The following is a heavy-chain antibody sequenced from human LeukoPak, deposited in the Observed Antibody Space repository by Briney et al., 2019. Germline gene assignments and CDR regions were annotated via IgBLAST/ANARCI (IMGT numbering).Heavy chain of an antibody. CDR1: SGSFSGNF. J-gene: IGHJ4*02. CDR3: ARGSLFYGDSSAYFDY. Sequence: MPSETLSLTCAVYSGSFSGNFWTYIRQPPGKGLEWIGEINHRGSTNYNPSLKSRVTISVDTSKNQFSLKLTFVTAADTAVYFCARGSLFYGDSSAYFDYWGQGTLVTVSS. CDR2: INHRGST. V-gene: IGHV4-34*01. D-gene: IGHD4-17*01.